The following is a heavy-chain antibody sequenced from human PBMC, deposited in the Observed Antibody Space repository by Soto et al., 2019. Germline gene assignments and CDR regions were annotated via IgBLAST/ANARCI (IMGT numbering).Heavy chain of an antibody. CDR2: ISFDGSSQ. V-gene: IGHV3-30*18. CDR1: GFTFSSYG. CDR3: AKAAYSTSWYLPFDY. D-gene: IGHD6-13*01. Sequence: LRLSCAASGFTFSSYGMHWVRQAPGKGLEWVALISFDGSSQFYADSVKGRFTISRDNSENTVYLQMNSLRAVDTAVYYCAKAAYSTSWYLPFDYWGQGALVTVS. J-gene: IGHJ4*02.